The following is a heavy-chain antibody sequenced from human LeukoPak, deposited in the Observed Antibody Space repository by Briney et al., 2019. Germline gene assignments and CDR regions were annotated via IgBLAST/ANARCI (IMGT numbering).Heavy chain of an antibody. J-gene: IGHJ6*02. CDR3: ARGRGL. CDR1: GESLSAYY. CDR2: INPSGST. Sequence: PSETLSLTCAVYGESLSAYYWNWIRQSPGEGLEWIGEINPSGSTNYNPSLKSRVTISVDTSKNQFSPKLSSVTAADTAVYYCARGRGLWGQGTTVTVSS. V-gene: IGHV4-34*01.